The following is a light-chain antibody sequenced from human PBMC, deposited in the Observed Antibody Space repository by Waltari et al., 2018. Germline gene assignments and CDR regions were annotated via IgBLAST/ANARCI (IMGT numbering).Light chain of an antibody. V-gene: IGLV1-44*01. CDR2: RDA. CDR3: AAWDDTLNAEL. Sequence: QSVVTQPPSVSGTPGQRVTVSCSGSSSNVGTNTVNWYRQLPGTAPQLLIYRDALRPAGGPDRFSGSKSGTPAALAISGRHSEDEAEYYCAAWDDTLNAELFGGGTKLTVL. J-gene: IGLJ2*01. CDR1: SSNVGTNT.